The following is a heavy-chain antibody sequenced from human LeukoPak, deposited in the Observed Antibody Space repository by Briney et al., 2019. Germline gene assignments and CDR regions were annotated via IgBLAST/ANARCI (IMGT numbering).Heavy chain of an antibody. D-gene: IGHD6-19*01. CDR3: ARDQHSGWDPPDAFDI. V-gene: IGHV3-48*03. CDR1: GFTFSSYE. CDR2: ISSSGSTI. Sequence: GGSLRLSCAASGFTFSSYEMNWVRQAPGKGLEWVSYISSSGSTIYYADSVKGRFTISRDNAKNSLYLQMNSLRAEDTAVYYCARDQHSGWDPPDAFDIWGQGTMVTVSS. J-gene: IGHJ3*02.